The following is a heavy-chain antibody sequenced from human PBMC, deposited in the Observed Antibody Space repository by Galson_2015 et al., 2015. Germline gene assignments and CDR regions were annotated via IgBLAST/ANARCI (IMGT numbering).Heavy chain of an antibody. J-gene: IGHJ3*02. CDR1: GFTFSSYS. CDR3: ARGPNAFDI. V-gene: IGHV3-21*01. CDR2: ISSSSSYI. Sequence: SLRLSCAASGFTFSSYSMNWVRQAPGKGLEWVSSISSSSSYIYHADSVKGRFTISRDNAKNSLYLQMNSLRAEDTAVYYCARGPNAFDIWGQGTMVTVSS.